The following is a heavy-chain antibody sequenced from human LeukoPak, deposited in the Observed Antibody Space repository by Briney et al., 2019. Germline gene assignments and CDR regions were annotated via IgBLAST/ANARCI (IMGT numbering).Heavy chain of an antibody. Sequence: GDSLKISCKGSGYIFTSYWSSWVRQLPGKGLTWMGIIYTGGFDTRYSPSFQGQVTISADKYISTAYLQWSSLKASDTAMYYCARMTSTTQFDYWGQGTLVTVSS. CDR1: GYIFTSYW. J-gene: IGHJ4*02. D-gene: IGHD2-2*01. CDR2: IYTGGFDT. CDR3: ARMTSTTQFDY. V-gene: IGHV5-51*01.